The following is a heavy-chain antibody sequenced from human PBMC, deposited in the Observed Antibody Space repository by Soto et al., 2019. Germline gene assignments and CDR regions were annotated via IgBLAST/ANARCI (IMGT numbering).Heavy chain of an antibody. CDR1: GFNFGCYA. D-gene: IGHD3-22*01. CDR3: XRGMYTPYEPSPLSFDY. Sequence: PGGSLRLSCTTSGFNFGCYAMTWFRHAPGKGLEWLGFIRGKAYGGTTEYAASVRGRFTISRDDSKSIAYLQMASLKTEDTAIYYCXRGMYTPYEPSPLSFDYWGQGTQVTVSS. CDR2: IRGKAYGGTT. J-gene: IGHJ4*02. V-gene: IGHV3-49*03.